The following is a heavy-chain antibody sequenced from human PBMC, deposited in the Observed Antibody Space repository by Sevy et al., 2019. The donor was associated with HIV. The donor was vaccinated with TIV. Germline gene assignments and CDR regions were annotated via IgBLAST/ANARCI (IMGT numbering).Heavy chain of an antibody. CDR2: IFRGGDGT. V-gene: IGHV3-23*01. D-gene: IGHD3-22*01. CDR3: AGALYDSSGSFDALDI. J-gene: IGHJ3*02. Sequence: GGSLRLSCVASGFTFSNYAMNWVRQATGKGLEWVSTIFRGGDGTYYADSVKGRFTISRDNSKDTVYLQLSSLRADDTAVYYCAGALYDSSGSFDALDIWGQGTMVTVSS. CDR1: GFTFSNYA.